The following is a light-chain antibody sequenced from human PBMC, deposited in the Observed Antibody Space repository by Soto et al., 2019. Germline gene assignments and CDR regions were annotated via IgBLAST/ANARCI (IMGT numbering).Light chain of an antibody. V-gene: IGKV1-5*01. CDR1: QGISSW. Sequence: DIQLTQSPFFLSASVGDRVTITCRASQGISSWLAWYQQKPGKAPKLLIYDASNLETGVPSRFSGSGSGTDFTFTISSLQPDDFATYYCQHYNSYSEAFGQGTKVDIK. J-gene: IGKJ1*01. CDR3: QHYNSYSEA. CDR2: DAS.